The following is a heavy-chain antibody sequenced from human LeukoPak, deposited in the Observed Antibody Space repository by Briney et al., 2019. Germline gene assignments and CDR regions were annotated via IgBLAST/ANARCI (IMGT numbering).Heavy chain of an antibody. Sequence: SETLSLTCTVSGGSISSGDYYWSWIRQPRGKGLEWIGYIYYSGSTYYNPSLKSRVTISVDTSKNQFSLKLSSVTAADTAVYYCARVLYYYGSGRYDYWGQGTLVTVSS. CDR3: ARVLYYYGSGRYDY. CDR1: GGSISSGDYY. D-gene: IGHD3-10*01. J-gene: IGHJ4*02. V-gene: IGHV4-30-4*08. CDR2: IYYSGST.